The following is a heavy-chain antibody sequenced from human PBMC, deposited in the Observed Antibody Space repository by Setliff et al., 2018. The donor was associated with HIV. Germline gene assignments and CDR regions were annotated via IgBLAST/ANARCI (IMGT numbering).Heavy chain of an antibody. CDR1: GDFNEFF. Sequence: KTSETLSLTCAVYGDFNEFFWTWIRQSPGKGLEWIADINHRGSSNYHPSLQSRVTISVDTSRNQFSLKLSSVTAADAAVYYCARHPVYCTNGVCYTRWFDPWGQGTLVTVSS. CDR2: INHRGSS. D-gene: IGHD2-8*01. CDR3: ARHPVYCTNGVCYTRWFDP. V-gene: IGHV4-34*01. J-gene: IGHJ5*02.